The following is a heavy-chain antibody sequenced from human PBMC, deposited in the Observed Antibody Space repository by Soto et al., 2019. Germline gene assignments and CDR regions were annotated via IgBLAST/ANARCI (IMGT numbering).Heavy chain of an antibody. D-gene: IGHD3-16*01. CDR2: ISWDGGST. CDR3: APGGPLPAH. V-gene: IGHV3-43*01. Sequence: EVQLVESGGVVVQPGGSLRLSCAASGFTFDDYTMHWVRQAPGKGLEWVSLISWDGGSTYYADSVKGRFTISRDNSKNSLYLQMNSLRTEDTALYYCAPGGPLPAHWGQGTLVTVSS. CDR1: GFTFDDYT. J-gene: IGHJ4*02.